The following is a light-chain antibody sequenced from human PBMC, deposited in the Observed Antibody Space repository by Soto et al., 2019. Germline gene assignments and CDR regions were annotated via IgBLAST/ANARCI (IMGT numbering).Light chain of an antibody. CDR2: GAS. Sequence: EIGLTQSPGTLSLSPGERATLSCRASQSVTGSYLAWYQQRPGQAPRLLMYGASSRATGIPDRFSGSGSGTDFTLTISRLEPEDFAVYYCQQYGSSPRTFGGRTKVEIK. CDR1: QSVTGSY. V-gene: IGKV3-20*01. CDR3: QQYGSSPRT. J-gene: IGKJ4*01.